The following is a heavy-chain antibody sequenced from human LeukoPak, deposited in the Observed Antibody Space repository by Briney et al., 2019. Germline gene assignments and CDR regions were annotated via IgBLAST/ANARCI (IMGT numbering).Heavy chain of an antibody. D-gene: IGHD3-3*01. CDR2: IYYSGST. CDR1: GFTFSSYA. Sequence: GSLRLSCAASGFTFSSYAMSWVRQAPGKGLEWIGSIYYSGSTYYNPSLKSRVTISVDTSKNQFSLKLSSVTAADTAVYYCASLIFGVVTNDYWGQGTLVTVSS. CDR3: ASLIFGVVTNDY. V-gene: IGHV4-39*01. J-gene: IGHJ4*02.